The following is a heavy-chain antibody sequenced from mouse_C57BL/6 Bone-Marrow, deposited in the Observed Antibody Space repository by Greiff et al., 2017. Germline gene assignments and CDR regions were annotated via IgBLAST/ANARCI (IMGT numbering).Heavy chain of an antibody. CDR3: ARGDTTVVDDY. J-gene: IGHJ2*01. CDR2: IYPSDSET. V-gene: IGHV1-61*01. D-gene: IGHD1-1*01. CDR1: GYTFTSYW. Sequence: QVQLQQPGAELVRPGSSVKLSCKASGYTFTSYWMDWVKQRPGQGLEWIGNIYPSDSETHYNQKFKDKATLTVDKSSSTAYMQLSSLTSEDSAVYYCARGDTTVVDDYWGQGTTLTVSS.